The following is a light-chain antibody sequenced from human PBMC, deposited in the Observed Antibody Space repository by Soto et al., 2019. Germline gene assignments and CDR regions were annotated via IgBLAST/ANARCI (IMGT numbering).Light chain of an antibody. Sequence: DIPMNQSPSTLYASVGDRVTITCRASQSISSWLAWYQQKPGKAPKLLIYKASSLESGVPSRFSGSGSGTEFTLTISSLQPDDFATYYCQQYNSYWTFGQGTKVEIK. CDR3: QQYNSYWT. J-gene: IGKJ1*01. CDR1: QSISSW. V-gene: IGKV1-5*03. CDR2: KAS.